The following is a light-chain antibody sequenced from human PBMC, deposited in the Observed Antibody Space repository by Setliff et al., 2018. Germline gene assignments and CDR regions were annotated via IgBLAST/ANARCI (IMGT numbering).Light chain of an antibody. Sequence: QSALTQPASVSGSPGQTIILSCTGTGSDVGGYDYISWYQLHPGKVPKLMIYDVINRPSGVSDRFSGSESGNTASLTISGLQAEDEATYYCISYLYSQTLYVFGTGTKVTVL. V-gene: IGLV2-14*03. CDR3: ISYLYSQTLYV. J-gene: IGLJ1*01. CDR1: GSDVGGYDY. CDR2: DVI.